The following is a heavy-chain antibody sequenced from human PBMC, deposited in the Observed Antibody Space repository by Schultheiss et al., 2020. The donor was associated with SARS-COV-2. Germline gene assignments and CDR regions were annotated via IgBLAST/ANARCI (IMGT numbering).Heavy chain of an antibody. V-gene: IGHV3-33*08. CDR2: IWYDGSNK. Sequence: GGSLRLSCAASGFTFSSYGMHWVRQAPGKGLEWVAVIWYDGSNKHYADSVKGRFTISRDDSKNTVSLEMNSLRVEDTAVYYCASISGSYYGMDVWGQGTTVTVSS. CDR3: ASISGSYYGMDV. J-gene: IGHJ6*02. CDR1: GFTFSSYG. D-gene: IGHD1-26*01.